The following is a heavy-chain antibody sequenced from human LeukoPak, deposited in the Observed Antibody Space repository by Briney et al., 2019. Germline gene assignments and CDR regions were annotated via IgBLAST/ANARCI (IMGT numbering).Heavy chain of an antibody. Sequence: TSETLSLTCTVSGGSINSYYWNWIRQPPGQGLEWIGQIYYSGSTNYNPSLKSRVTISVDTSKNQFSLNLSSVTAADTAVYYCARRQYYDSSGYWYYFDYWGQGTLVTVSS. D-gene: IGHD3-22*01. J-gene: IGHJ4*02. CDR2: IYYSGST. CDR3: ARRQYYDSSGYWYYFDY. V-gene: IGHV4-59*08. CDR1: GGSINSYY.